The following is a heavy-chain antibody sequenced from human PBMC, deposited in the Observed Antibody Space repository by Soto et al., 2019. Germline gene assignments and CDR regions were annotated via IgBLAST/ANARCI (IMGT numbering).Heavy chain of an antibody. V-gene: IGHV1-2*04. CDR3: ATQRDYGDYGAFDY. Sequence: ASVKVSCKASGYSFTGYYMHWVRQAPGQGLEWMGWINPNSGGTNYAQIFQGWVTMTMDTSISTAYMELSRLRSDDTAVYYCATQRDYGDYGAFDYWGQGTLVTVSS. CDR1: GYSFTGYY. J-gene: IGHJ4*02. CDR2: INPNSGGT. D-gene: IGHD4-17*01.